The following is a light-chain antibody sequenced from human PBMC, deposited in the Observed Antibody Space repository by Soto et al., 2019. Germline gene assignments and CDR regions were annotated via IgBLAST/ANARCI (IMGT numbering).Light chain of an antibody. CDR2: DAS. V-gene: IGKV3-11*01. CDR1: QSVSSY. J-gene: IGKJ5*01. CDR3: QQRSKWPPEVT. Sequence: EIVLTLSPATLSLSPGGRATLCCRSSQSVSSYLAWYQQKPGQAPRLLIYDASNRATGISARFSGSGSVTDFTLTISRLEPEDFAVYYCQQRSKWPPEVTFGQGTRLEIK.